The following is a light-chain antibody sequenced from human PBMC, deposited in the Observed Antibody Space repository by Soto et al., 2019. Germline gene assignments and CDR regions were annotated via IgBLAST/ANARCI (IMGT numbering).Light chain of an antibody. J-gene: IGKJ2*01. V-gene: IGKV1-5*01. CDR1: QTIGTW. CDR2: HAS. CDR3: HQYKSYLYS. Sequence: DIQMTQSPSTLSATVGDRVTITCRASQTIGTWLAWYQHKPGKAPKFLLYHASSLETGVPSRFSGSVSGTEFALTITNLQPEDFATYYCHQYKSYLYSVGQGTKLEI.